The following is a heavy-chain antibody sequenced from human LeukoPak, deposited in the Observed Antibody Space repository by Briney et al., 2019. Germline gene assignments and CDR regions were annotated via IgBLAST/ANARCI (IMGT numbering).Heavy chain of an antibody. CDR3: ARDRGYDILTGHYYYGMDV. Sequence: PGGSLRLSCAASGFTFSSYAMSWVRQAPGKGLEWVSVIYSGGSTYYADSVKGRFTISRDNSKNTLYLQMNSLRAEDTAVYYCARDRGYDILTGHYYYGMDVWGRGTTVTVSS. J-gene: IGHJ6*02. V-gene: IGHV3-53*01. CDR2: IYSGGST. D-gene: IGHD3-9*01. CDR1: GFTFSSYA.